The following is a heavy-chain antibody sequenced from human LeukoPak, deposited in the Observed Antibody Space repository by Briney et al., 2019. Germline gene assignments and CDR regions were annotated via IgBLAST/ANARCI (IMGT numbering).Heavy chain of an antibody. V-gene: IGHV3-53*01. CDR2: TYTGGNS. Sequence: PGGSLRLSCAASGFTVSSTHMVWVRQAPGKGLEWVSVTYTGGNSYYAGSVKGRFIISRDNAKNSLYLQINSLRAEDTAVYYCARRRYNWNAIDYWGQGTLVTVSS. CDR1: GFTVSSTH. D-gene: IGHD1-20*01. CDR3: ARRRYNWNAIDY. J-gene: IGHJ4*02.